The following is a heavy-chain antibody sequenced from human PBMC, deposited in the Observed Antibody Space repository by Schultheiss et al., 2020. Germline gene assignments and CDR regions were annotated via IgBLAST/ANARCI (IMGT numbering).Heavy chain of an antibody. CDR3: ARGKLWLTYFDY. Sequence: SETLSLTCTVSGGSISSGGYYWSWIRQHPGKGLEWIGYIYYSGSTYYNPSLKSRVTISVDTSKNQFSLKLSSVTAADTAVYYCARGKLWLTYFDYWGQGTLVTVSS. CDR1: GGSISSGGYY. D-gene: IGHD5-18*01. V-gene: IGHV4-31*03. J-gene: IGHJ4*02. CDR2: IYYSGST.